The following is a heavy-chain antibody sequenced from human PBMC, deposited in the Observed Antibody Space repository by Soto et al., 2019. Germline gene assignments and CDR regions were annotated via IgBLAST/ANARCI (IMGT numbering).Heavy chain of an antibody. Sequence: SETLSLTCAVSGVSISSSNWWNWVRQPPGKGLERIGEIYHSGSTSHDPSLKSRITISVDKSKNQFSLRLSSVTAADTAMYYCASVGGDGYYYYGMDVWGQGTTVTVSS. J-gene: IGHJ6*02. CDR3: ASVGGDGYYYYGMDV. CDR2: IYHSGST. V-gene: IGHV4-4*02. D-gene: IGHD3-10*01. CDR1: GVSISSSNW.